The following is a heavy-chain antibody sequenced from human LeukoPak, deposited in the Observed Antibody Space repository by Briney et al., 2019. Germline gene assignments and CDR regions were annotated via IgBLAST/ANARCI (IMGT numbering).Heavy chain of an antibody. CDR2: IYYSGST. V-gene: IGHV4-30-4*01. Sequence: SETLSLTCTVSGVSISSGDYYWSWIRQPPGKGLEWIGYIYYSGSTYYNPSLKSRVTISVDTSKNQFSLKLSSVTAADTAVYYCARSFMFGESALDYWGQGTLVTVSS. CDR1: GVSISSGDYY. J-gene: IGHJ4*02. CDR3: ARSFMFGESALDY. D-gene: IGHD3-10*02.